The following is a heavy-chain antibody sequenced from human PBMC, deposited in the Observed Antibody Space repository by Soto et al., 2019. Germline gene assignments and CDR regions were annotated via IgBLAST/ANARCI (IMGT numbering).Heavy chain of an antibody. D-gene: IGHD3-16*02. V-gene: IGHV3-30*09. CDR3: ARELEVYNFVWGGYRPPDY. CDR2: ISYDGSNE. J-gene: IGHJ4*02. Sequence: QVQLVESGGGVVQPGRSLRLSCAASGFTLSRFAMHWVRQPPGKGLEWVAVISYDGSNEYYADSVKGRFAISRDNSKNTLFLQMNIRRAQYTAVYQCARELEVYNFVWGGYRPPDYWGQGSLVMVSS. CDR1: GFTLSRFA.